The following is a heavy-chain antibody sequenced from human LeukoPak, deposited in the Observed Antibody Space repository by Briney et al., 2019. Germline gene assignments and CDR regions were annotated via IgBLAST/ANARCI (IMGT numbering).Heavy chain of an antibody. J-gene: IGHJ4*02. CDR3: AKAMANTMVRGFDY. CDR2: IRYDGSNK. D-gene: IGHD3-10*01. V-gene: IGHV3-30*02. CDR1: GFTFSSYG. Sequence: GGSLRLSCAASGFTFSSYGMHWVRQAPGKGLEWVAFIRYDGSNKYYADSVKGRFTISRDNSKNTLYLQMNSPRAADTAVYYCAKAMANTMVRGFDYWGQGTLVNVSS.